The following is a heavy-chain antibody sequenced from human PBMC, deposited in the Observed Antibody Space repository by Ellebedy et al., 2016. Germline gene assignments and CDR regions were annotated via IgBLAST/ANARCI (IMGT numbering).Heavy chain of an antibody. CDR3: AREVGRGVISPYMDV. CDR2: IYSDMTT. CDR1: GFTVSSNY. J-gene: IGHJ6*03. Sequence: GGSLRLXCAASGFTVSSNYMSWVRQAPGKGLEWVSVIYSDMTTYYADSVKGRFTISRDNSKNMLYFQMNSLRAEDTAVYYCAREVGRGVISPYMDVWGKGTTVTVSS. V-gene: IGHV3-53*01. D-gene: IGHD2-21*01.